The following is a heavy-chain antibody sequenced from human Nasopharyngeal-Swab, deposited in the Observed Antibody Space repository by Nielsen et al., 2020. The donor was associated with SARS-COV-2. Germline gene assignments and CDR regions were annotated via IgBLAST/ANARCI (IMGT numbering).Heavy chain of an antibody. Sequence: GESLKISCKASGFIFSTFGMHWVRQVPGKGLEWVAVSWYDGRNAQYSDSLKGRVTISRDNSKNTLDLQINRLTVDDTAVYYCAKDTSGWAAKLDAWGQGALVTVSP. CDR1: GFIFSTFG. D-gene: IGHD6-19*01. J-gene: IGHJ5*02. CDR2: SWYDGRNA. V-gene: IGHV3-33*06. CDR3: AKDTSGWAAKLDA.